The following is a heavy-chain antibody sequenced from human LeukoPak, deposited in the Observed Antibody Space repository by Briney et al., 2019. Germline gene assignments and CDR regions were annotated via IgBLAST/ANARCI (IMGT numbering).Heavy chain of an antibody. CDR2: ISASDGTT. Sequence: ASVKVSCKASGYSFSIYGITWARQAPGQGLEYLGWISASDGTTNYAQKVQDRVTMTTDTSTSTAYLELRSLRSEDTAVYYCARCGSAVTTHFSHWGQGTLVTVSS. CDR3: ARCGSAVTTHFSH. D-gene: IGHD4-17*01. V-gene: IGHV1-18*01. J-gene: IGHJ4*02. CDR1: GYSFSIYG.